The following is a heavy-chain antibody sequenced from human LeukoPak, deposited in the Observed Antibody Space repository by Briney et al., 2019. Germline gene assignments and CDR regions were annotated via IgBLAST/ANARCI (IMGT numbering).Heavy chain of an antibody. D-gene: IGHD3-9*01. J-gene: IGHJ4*02. CDR2: INPNSGGT. CDR3: ARGDILTGYYKDY. Sequence: GASVKVSCKASGYTFTGYYMHWVQQAPGQGPEWMGWINPNSGGTNYAQKFQGRVTMTRDTSISTAYMELSRLRSDDTAVYYCARGDILTGYYKDYWGQGTLVTVSS. CDR1: GYTFTGYY. V-gene: IGHV1-2*02.